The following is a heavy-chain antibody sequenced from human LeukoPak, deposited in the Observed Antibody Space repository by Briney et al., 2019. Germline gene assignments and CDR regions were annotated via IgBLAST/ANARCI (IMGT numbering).Heavy chain of an antibody. J-gene: IGHJ4*02. D-gene: IGHD3-10*01. Sequence: SETLSLTCTVSDGSISSSSYYWGWIRQPPGKGLESIGNIYYTGRTFYNPSLKSRVTISVDTSKNQFSLKLSSMTAADTAVYYCARHSPLVRGVDFWGQGTLVTVSS. CDR2: IYYTGRT. CDR3: ARHSPLVRGVDF. V-gene: IGHV4-39*01. CDR1: DGSISSSSYY.